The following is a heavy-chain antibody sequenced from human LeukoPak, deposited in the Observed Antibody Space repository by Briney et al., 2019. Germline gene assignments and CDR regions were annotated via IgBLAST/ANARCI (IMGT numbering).Heavy chain of an antibody. CDR3: ASSRTVTKLYYYGMDV. CDR2: IIPILGIA. V-gene: IGHV1-69*04. D-gene: IGHD4-17*01. CDR1: GGTFSSYA. J-gene: IGHJ6*02. Sequence: SVKVSCKASGGTFSSYAISWVRQAPGQGLEWTGRIIPILGIANYAQKFQGRVTITADKSTSTAYMELSSLRSEDTAVYYCASSRTVTKLYYYGMDVWGQGTTVTVSS.